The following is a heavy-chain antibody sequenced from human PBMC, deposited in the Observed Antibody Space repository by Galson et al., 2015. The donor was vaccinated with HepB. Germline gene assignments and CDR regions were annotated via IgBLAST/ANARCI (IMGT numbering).Heavy chain of an antibody. D-gene: IGHD3-22*01. J-gene: IGHJ4*02. Sequence: SLRLSCAASGFTFNSYWMTWVRQAPGKGLEWVANIKQDESERYYLDSVKGRFTISRDNAKSSVYLQLNSLRAEDTAVYYCARNWKYYHDSGLGYWGQGALVTVSS. CDR3: ARNWKYYHDSGLGY. CDR2: IKQDESER. CDR1: GFTFNSYW. V-gene: IGHV3-7*03.